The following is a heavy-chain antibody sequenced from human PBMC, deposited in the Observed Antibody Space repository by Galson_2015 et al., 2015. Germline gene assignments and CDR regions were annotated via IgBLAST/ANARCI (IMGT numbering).Heavy chain of an antibody. Sequence: SLRLSCAASGFTVSSNYMSWVRQAPGMGLEWVSVIYSGGSTYYADSVKGRFTISRDNSKNTLYLQMNSLRAEDTAVYYCASAFWSGYEGWFDPWGQGTLVTVSS. D-gene: IGHD3-3*01. CDR1: GFTVSSNY. J-gene: IGHJ5*02. V-gene: IGHV3-53*01. CDR3: ASAFWSGYEGWFDP. CDR2: IYSGGST.